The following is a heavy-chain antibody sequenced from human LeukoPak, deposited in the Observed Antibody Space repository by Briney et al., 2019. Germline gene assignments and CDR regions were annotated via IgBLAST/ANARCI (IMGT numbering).Heavy chain of an antibody. CDR1: GVSIANTSYY. CDR3: ARRQDGHDY. V-gene: IGHV4-61*02. CDR2: IYTTGST. Sequence: PSQTLSLTCTVSGVSIANTSYYWNWLRQPAGKGLEWIGRIYTTGSTDYNPSLKSRVTISLDTARNQFSLKLSSVTAADTVVYYCARRQDGHDYWGQGTLVTVSS. J-gene: IGHJ4*02.